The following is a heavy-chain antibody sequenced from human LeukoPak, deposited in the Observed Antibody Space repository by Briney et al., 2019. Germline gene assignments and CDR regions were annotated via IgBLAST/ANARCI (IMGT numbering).Heavy chain of an antibody. CDR1: GYTFTSYY. CDR3: ARTVAYCGGDCYSYAFDI. V-gene: IGHV1-46*01. D-gene: IGHD2-21*02. CDR2: INPSGGST. Sequence: ASVTVSCKASGYTFTSYYMHWVRQAPGQGLEWMGIINPSGGSTSYAQKFQGRVTMTRDMSTSTVYMELSSLRSEDTAVYYCARTVAYCGGDCYSYAFDIWGQGTMVTVSS. J-gene: IGHJ3*02.